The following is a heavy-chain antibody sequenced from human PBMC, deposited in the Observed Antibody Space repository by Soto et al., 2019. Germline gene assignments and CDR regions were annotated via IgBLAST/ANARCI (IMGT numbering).Heavy chain of an antibody. J-gene: IGHJ5*02. CDR3: ASSSSWYWFDP. CDR1: GGSISSYY. Sequence: QVQLQESGPGLVKPSETLSLTCTVSGGSISSYYWSWIRQPPGKGLEWIGYIYYSGSTNYNPSPKSRVTISVDTSKNQFSLKLSSVTAADTAVYYCASSSSWYWFDPLCQGTLVTVSS. D-gene: IGHD6-13*01. CDR2: IYYSGST. V-gene: IGHV4-59*01.